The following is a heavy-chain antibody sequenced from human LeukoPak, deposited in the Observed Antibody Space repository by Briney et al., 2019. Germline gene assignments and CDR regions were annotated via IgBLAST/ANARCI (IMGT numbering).Heavy chain of an antibody. CDR2: ISGYNGNT. D-gene: IGHD2-15*01. CDR3: AGDSRDIFYYHGMDV. V-gene: IGHV1-18*01. CDR1: GYTFTSYG. Sequence: ASVKVSCKASGYTFTSYGISWLRQAPGQGLEWMGWISGYNGNTNSAQKFQGRVTMTTDTSASTAYMELTSLRSDDTAVYYCAGDSRDIFYYHGMDVWGQGTTVTVSS. J-gene: IGHJ6*02.